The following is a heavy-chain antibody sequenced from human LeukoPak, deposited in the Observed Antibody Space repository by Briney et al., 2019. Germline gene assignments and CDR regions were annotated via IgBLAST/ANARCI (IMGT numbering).Heavy chain of an antibody. V-gene: IGHV4-34*01. J-gene: IGHJ2*01. CDR3: ARHPRGLWYFDL. D-gene: IGHD3-10*01. Sequence: SETLSLTCAVYGGSFSDYYWSWIRQPPGKGLEWIGEINHSGSTNNNPSLKSRVTISVDTSKNQFSLKLRSVTAADTAVYYCARHPRGLWYFDLWGRGTLVTVSS. CDR1: GGSFSDYY. CDR2: INHSGST.